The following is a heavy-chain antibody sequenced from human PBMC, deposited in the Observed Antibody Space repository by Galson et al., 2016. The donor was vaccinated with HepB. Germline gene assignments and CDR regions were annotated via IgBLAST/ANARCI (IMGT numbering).Heavy chain of an antibody. CDR1: GYSFASYH. Sequence: SVKVSCKASGYSFASYHMQWVRQAPGQGLEWMGTIHPSGVTTRLAQEFQDRLTLTRDTPTGTFYLELTSLRSDDTAVYFCAKDSNNWSFDYWGQGTLVTVSS. CDR2: IHPSGVTT. V-gene: IGHV1-46*01. D-gene: IGHD1-1*01. J-gene: IGHJ4*02. CDR3: AKDSNNWSFDY.